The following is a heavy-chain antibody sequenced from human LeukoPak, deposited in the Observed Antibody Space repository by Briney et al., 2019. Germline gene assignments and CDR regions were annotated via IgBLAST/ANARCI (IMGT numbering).Heavy chain of an antibody. CDR1: GGSISSYY. CDR2: IYYSGST. J-gene: IGHJ4*02. Sequence: SETLSLTCTVSGGSISSYYWSWIRQPPGKGLEWIGYIYYSGSTNYNPSLKSRVTISVDTSKNQFSLKLSSVTAADTAVYFCARGANSGYDRGPFDYWGQGTLVTVSS. CDR3: ARGANSGYDRGPFDY. D-gene: IGHD5-12*01. V-gene: IGHV4-59*01.